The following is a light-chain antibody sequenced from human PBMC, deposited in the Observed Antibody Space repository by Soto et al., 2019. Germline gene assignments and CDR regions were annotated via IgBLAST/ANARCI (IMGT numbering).Light chain of an antibody. V-gene: IGLV2-23*01. CDR3: CSYVGGDTYLI. CDR2: EGS. J-gene: IGLJ1*01. Sequence: QSVLAQPASVSGSPGQSITISCTGTSSDVGGYILVSWYQQEPGKAPKLMIYEGSKRPSGVSNRFSSSKSGNTASLTISGLQAEDEAHYYCCSYVGGDTYLIFGSGTKVTVL. CDR1: SSDVGGYIL.